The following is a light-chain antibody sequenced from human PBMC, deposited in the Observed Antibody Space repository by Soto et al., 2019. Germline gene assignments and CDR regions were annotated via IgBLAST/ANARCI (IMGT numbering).Light chain of an antibody. CDR2: GAS. Sequence: EIVLTQSPGTLSLSPGEGATLSCRASQSVSSSSLAWYQQKPGQAPRLLMYGASSRATGTPHRFSGSGSGTDFTLTISRLEPEDFAVYYCQQYGSSPRTFGQGTKV. V-gene: IGKV3-20*01. J-gene: IGKJ1*01. CDR1: QSVSSSS. CDR3: QQYGSSPRT.